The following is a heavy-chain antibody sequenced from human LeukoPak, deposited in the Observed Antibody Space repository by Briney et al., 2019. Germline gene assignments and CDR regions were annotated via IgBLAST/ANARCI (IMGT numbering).Heavy chain of an antibody. Sequence: SVKVSCKASGGTFSSYAISWVRQAPGQGLEWMGGIIPIFGTANYAQKFQGRVTITADESTSTAYMELSSLRSEDTAVYYCARGLQAAGTSWELDYWGQGTLVTVSS. CDR3: ARGLQAAGTSWELDY. CDR2: IIPIFGTA. D-gene: IGHD6-19*01. V-gene: IGHV1-69*01. CDR1: GGTFSSYA. J-gene: IGHJ4*02.